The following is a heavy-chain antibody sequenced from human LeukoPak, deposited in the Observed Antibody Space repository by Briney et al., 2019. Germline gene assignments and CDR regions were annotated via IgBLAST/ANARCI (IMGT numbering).Heavy chain of an antibody. Sequence: GASVKVSCKASGGTFSSYAISWVRQAPGQGLEWMGRIIPILGIANYAQKFQGRVTITADKSTSTAYMELSSLRSEDTAVYYCARDPPKGDSSGYYYGWGQGTLVTVSS. V-gene: IGHV1-69*04. CDR2: IIPILGIA. J-gene: IGHJ4*02. CDR1: GGTFSSYA. D-gene: IGHD3-22*01. CDR3: ARDPPKGDSSGYYYG.